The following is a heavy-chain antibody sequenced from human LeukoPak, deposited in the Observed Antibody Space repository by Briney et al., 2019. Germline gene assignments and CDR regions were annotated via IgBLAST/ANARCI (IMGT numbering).Heavy chain of an antibody. V-gene: IGHV4-34*01. CDR3: ARDPIRSGSGYL. CDR1: GGSFSGYY. CDR2: INHSGST. J-gene: IGHJ4*02. Sequence: SETLSLTCAVYGGSFSGYYWSWIRQPPGKGLEWIGEINHSGSTNYNPSLKSRVTMSVDTSKNQFSLKLSSVTAADTAVYYCARDPIRSGSGYLWGQGTLVTVSS. D-gene: IGHD3-22*01.